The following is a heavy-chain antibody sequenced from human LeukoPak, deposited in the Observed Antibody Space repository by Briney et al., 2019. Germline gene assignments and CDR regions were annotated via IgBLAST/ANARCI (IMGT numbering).Heavy chain of an antibody. Sequence: GGSLRLSCTGSQLIFSKYGLNWVRQPPGKGLEWISSITRIGSNIDYADSVRGRFTISRDNAKNSLFLHMNSLRVEDTAVYYCARSTIYDDTDYWGQGTLVTVSS. V-gene: IGHV3-48*03. D-gene: IGHD3-3*01. CDR3: ARSTIYDDTDY. CDR1: QLIFSKYG. J-gene: IGHJ4*02. CDR2: ITRIGSNI.